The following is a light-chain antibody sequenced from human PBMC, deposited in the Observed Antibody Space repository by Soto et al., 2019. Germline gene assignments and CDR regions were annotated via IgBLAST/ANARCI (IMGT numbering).Light chain of an antibody. CDR1: SSDIGGYNY. CDR2: EVS. J-gene: IGLJ1*01. Sequence: QSALTQPASVSGSPGQSITISCTGTSSDIGGYNYVSWYQQHPGKAPKLMIYEVSNRPSGVSNRFSGSKSGNTASLTISGRQAEDEADYYCTSYTSSSTNYVFGTGTKLTVL. V-gene: IGLV2-14*01. CDR3: TSYTSSSTNYV.